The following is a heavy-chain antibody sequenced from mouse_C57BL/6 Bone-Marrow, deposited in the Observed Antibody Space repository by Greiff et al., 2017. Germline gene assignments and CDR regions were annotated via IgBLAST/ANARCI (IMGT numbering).Heavy chain of an antibody. V-gene: IGHV1-59*01. Sequence: QVQLQQPGAELVRPGTSVKLSCKASGYTFTSYWMHWVKQRPGQGLEWIGVIDPSDSYTNYNQKLKGKATFTVDTSSSTAYMQLSSLTSEDSAVYFCASDGYYPSSAIGYWGQVTSVSVSS. CDR3: ASDGYYPSSAIGY. D-gene: IGHD2-3*01. J-gene: IGHJ4*01. CDR1: GYTFTSYW. CDR2: IDPSDSYT.